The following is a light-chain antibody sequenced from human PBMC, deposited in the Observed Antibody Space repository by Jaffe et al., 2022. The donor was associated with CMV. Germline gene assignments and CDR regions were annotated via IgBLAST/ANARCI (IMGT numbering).Light chain of an antibody. J-gene: IGKJ1*01. Sequence: EIVLTQSPGTLSLSPGERATLSCRASQSVSSSYLAWYQQKPGQAPRLLIYGASSRATGIPDRFSGSGSGTDFTLTISRLEPEDFAVYYCQQYGSSPPYGTWTFGQGTKVEIK. CDR1: QSVSSSY. CDR3: QQYGSSPPYGTWT. V-gene: IGKV3-20*01. CDR2: GAS.